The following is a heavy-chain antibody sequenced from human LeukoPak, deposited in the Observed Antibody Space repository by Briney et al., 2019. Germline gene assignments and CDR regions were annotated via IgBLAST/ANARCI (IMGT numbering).Heavy chain of an antibody. CDR3: ARARITIFGVVTGSNWFDP. D-gene: IGHD3-3*01. J-gene: IGHJ5*02. CDR2: GST. V-gene: IGHV4-34*01. Sequence: GSTNYNPSLKSRVTISVDTSKNQFSLKLSSVTAADTAVYYCARARITIFGVVTGSNWFDPWSQGTLVTVSS.